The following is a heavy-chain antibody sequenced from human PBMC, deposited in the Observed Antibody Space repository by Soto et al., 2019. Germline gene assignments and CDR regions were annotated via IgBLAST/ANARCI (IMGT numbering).Heavy chain of an antibody. J-gene: IGHJ4*02. CDR3: SHLVVAGITYSFDS. D-gene: IGHD2-15*01. CDR1: GFSLSTSGVG. Sequence: QITLKESGPTLVKPTQTLTLTCTFSGFSLSTSGVGVGWIRQPPGKALEWLTFIYWDDDKRNSPFLKSRLTLTKDTSKNPLVLTMTNMDPADTATSYCSHLVVAGITYSFDSWGQGTLVTVSS. V-gene: IGHV2-5*02. CDR2: IYWDDDK.